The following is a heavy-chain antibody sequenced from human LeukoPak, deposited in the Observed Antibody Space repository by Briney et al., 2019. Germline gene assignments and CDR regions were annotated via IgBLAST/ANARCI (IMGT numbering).Heavy chain of an antibody. CDR2: ISGSGGST. CDR1: GFSVSSDY. Sequence: GGSLRLSCAASGFSVSSDYMSWVRQAPGKGLQWVSVISGSGGSTYYADSVKGRFTISRDNSKNTLYLQMNSLRAEDTAVYYCAKHRLDYGDAFDVWGQGTMVTVSS. V-gene: IGHV3-23*01. J-gene: IGHJ3*01. D-gene: IGHD4-17*01. CDR3: AKHRLDYGDAFDV.